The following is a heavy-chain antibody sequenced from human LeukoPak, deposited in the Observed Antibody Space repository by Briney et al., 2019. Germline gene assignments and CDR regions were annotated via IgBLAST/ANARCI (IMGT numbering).Heavy chain of an antibody. D-gene: IGHD3-16*01. J-gene: IGHJ6*02. CDR1: GYTFTTHS. CDR3: ARGPPTRGEDYGMDV. Sequence: ASVKVSCKASGYTFTTHSMHWVRQAPGQGPEWMAIINPSGGSTAYAQKFQGRVTTTRDTSTSTVYMELRSLRSEDTAVYYCARGPPTRGEDYGMDVWGQGTTVTVSS. V-gene: IGHV1-46*01. CDR2: INPSGGST.